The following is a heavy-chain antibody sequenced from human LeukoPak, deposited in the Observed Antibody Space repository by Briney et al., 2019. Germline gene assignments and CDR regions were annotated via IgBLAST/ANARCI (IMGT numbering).Heavy chain of an antibody. V-gene: IGHV3-11*06. Sequence: GGSERLSCAASGFTFSDYYMSWIRQAPGKGLEWVSYISGSSSYTNYADSVKGRFTISRDNAKNSLYLQMNSLRAEDTAVYYCARAVATNPGDWGQGTLGTVSS. CDR1: GFTFSDYY. J-gene: IGHJ4*02. CDR2: ISGSSSYT. D-gene: IGHD5-12*01. CDR3: ARAVATNPGD.